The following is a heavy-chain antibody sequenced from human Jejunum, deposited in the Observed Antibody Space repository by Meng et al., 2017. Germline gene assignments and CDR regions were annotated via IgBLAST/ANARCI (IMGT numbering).Heavy chain of an antibody. J-gene: IGHJ4*02. V-gene: IGHV4-61*01. CDR1: GGSVNSGSYY. CDR2: MYFSGST. Sequence: QVQLQESGPGLVRPSVILSLTCTISGGSVNSGSYYWSWIRQPPGKGLEWIGYMYFSGSTNYNASLKSRVTISVDTSKKQFSLKLTSVTAADTAVYYCARGHFDKYFDSWGQGTLVTVSS. D-gene: IGHD3-22*01. CDR3: ARGHFDKYFDS.